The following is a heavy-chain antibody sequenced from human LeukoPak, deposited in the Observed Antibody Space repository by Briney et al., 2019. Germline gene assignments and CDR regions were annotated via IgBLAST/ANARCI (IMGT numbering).Heavy chain of an antibody. Sequence: GGSLRLSCAASGFTFSSYAMSSVRPAPGKGLEWGSAISGSGGSTYHPDSVKGRFTISRDNSKNTLYLQMHSLRAEDTAVYYCAKEHHSSGYYDGHYWGQGTLVTVSS. D-gene: IGHD3-22*01. V-gene: IGHV3-23*01. CDR2: ISGSGGST. CDR1: GFTFSSYA. CDR3: AKEHHSSGYYDGHY. J-gene: IGHJ4*02.